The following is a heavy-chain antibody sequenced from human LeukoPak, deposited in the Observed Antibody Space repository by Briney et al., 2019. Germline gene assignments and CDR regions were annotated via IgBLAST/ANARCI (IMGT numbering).Heavy chain of an antibody. CDR1: GFTFSAYS. D-gene: IGHD3-22*01. J-gene: IGHJ4*02. CDR3: ARDRKLAGYDSSDYSYNFDY. CDR2: ISSSSSSI. Sequence: GGSLRLSCAASGFTFSAYSMNWVRQAPGKGLEWVSYISSSSSSIYYADSVKGRFTISRDNAKNSLYLQMNSLRAEDTAVYYCARDRKLAGYDSSDYSYNFDYWGQGTLVTVSS. V-gene: IGHV3-48*01.